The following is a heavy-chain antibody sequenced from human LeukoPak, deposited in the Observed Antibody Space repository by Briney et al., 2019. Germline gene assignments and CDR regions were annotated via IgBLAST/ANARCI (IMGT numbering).Heavy chain of an antibody. D-gene: IGHD2-2*01. CDR1: GFTFSSYA. J-gene: IGHJ4*02. CDR3: TTDAAYCSSTSCRIDY. CDR2: ISGSGGST. V-gene: IGHV3-23*01. Sequence: GGSLRLSCAASGFTFSSYAMSWVRQAPGKGLEWVSAISGSGGSTYYADSVKGRFTISRDNSKNTLYLQMNSLRAEDTAVYYCTTDAAYCSSTSCRIDYWGQGTLVTVSS.